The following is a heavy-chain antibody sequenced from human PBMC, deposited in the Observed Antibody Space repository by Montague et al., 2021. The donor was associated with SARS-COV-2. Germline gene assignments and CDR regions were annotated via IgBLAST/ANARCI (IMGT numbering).Heavy chain of an antibody. D-gene: IGHD4-11*01. V-gene: IGHV3-48*03. CDR1: GFTFSSYE. CDR2: ISSSVTSI. CDR3: ARELLQFKGIFPYSYGMDV. J-gene: IGHJ6*02. Sequence: SLRLSCAISGFTFSSYEMNWVRQAPGKGLEWLSKISSSVTSIYXXXSXXXRFXISRDNAKNSLYLQMNSLRAEDTAVYYCARELLQFKGIFPYSYGMDVWGQGTPGTGSS.